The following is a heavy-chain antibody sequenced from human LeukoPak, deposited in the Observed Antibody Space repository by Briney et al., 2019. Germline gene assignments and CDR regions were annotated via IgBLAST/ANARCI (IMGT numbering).Heavy chain of an antibody. J-gene: IGHJ4*02. CDR3: ARVGASDY. D-gene: IGHD1-26*01. CDR1: GYTLTELS. CDR2: INPSGGST. V-gene: IGHV1-46*01. Sequence: ASVKVSCKVSGYTLTELSMHWVRQAPGQGLEWMGIINPSGGSTSYAQKFQGRVTMTRDTSTSTVYMELSSLRSEDTAVYYCARVGASDYWGQGTLVTVSS.